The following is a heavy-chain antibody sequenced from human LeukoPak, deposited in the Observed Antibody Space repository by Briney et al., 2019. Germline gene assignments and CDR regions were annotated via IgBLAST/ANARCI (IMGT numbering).Heavy chain of an antibody. CDR1: GFTFHNYA. J-gene: IGHJ4*02. Sequence: GGSLRLSCAASGFTFHNYAMHWVRQTPRKGLEWISAISGSGGSTYYADSVKGRFTISRDNSKNTLYLQMNSLRAEDTAVYYCAKVAGGSSSWLDYWGQGTLVTVSS. CDR3: AKVAGGSSSWLDY. CDR2: ISGSGGST. D-gene: IGHD6-13*01. V-gene: IGHV3-23*01.